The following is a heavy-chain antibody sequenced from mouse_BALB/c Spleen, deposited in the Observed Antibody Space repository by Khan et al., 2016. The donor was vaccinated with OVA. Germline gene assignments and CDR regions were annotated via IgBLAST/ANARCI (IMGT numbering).Heavy chain of an antibody. V-gene: IGHV2-6-1*01. CDR3: ARQPYYHYNIMDY. CDR2: IWSDGST. CDR1: GFSLTNYG. D-gene: IGHD2-10*01. J-gene: IGHJ4*01. Sequence: QVQLKESGPGLVAPSQSLSITCTISGFSLTNYGIHWVRQPPGKGLEWLGVIWSDGSTTYNSALKSRLTISKDNSKSQVFLKMHSLQTDDTAMYFCARQPYYHYNIMDYWGQGTSVTVSA.